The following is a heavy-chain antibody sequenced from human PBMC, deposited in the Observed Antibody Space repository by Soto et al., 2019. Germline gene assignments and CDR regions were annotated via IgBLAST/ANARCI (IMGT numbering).Heavy chain of an antibody. V-gene: IGHV1-8*01. J-gene: IGHJ4*02. CDR1: GYTFTSYD. CDR2: MNPNSGNT. CDR3: AREGAVAGIGTD. D-gene: IGHD6-19*01. Sequence: ASVKVSCKASGYTFTSYDINWVRQATGQGLEWMGWMNPNSGNTGYAQKFQGRVTMTRYTSISTAYMELSSLRSADTAVYYCAREGAVAGIGTDWGQGTLVTVSS.